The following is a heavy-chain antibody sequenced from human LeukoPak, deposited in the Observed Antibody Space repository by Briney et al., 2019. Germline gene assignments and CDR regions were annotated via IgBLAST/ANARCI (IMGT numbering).Heavy chain of an antibody. CDR1: GYTFSGYG. V-gene: IGHV1-46*01. Sequence: GASVKVSCKASGYTFSGYGINWVRQAPGQGLEWMGIINPSGGSTSYAQKFQGRVTMTRDTSTSTVYMELSSLRSEDTAVYYCAREAGSDAYYMDVWGKGTTVTISS. CDR2: INPSGGST. D-gene: IGHD3-10*01. CDR3: AREAGSDAYYMDV. J-gene: IGHJ6*03.